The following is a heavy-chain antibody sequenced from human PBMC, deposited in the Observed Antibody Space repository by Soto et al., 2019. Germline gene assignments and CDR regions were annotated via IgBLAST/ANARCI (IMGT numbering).Heavy chain of an antibody. CDR2: ISSDGDTI. J-gene: IGHJ6*02. CDR3: TKGGYALIYYFGMDV. V-gene: IGHV3-9*01. D-gene: IGHD5-12*01. CDR1: GFTFHEYA. Sequence: EVQLIESGGGWVQPGTSLRVSCVASGFTFHEYAIHWVRQAPGKGLEWVSGISSDGDTIAYADSVQGRFTVLRDHAKNSLYLQMNSLRAEDTALYYCTKGGYALIYYFGMDVWGQGTTVTVSS.